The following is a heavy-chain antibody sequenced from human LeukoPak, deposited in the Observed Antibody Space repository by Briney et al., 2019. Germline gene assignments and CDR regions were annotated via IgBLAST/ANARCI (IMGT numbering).Heavy chain of an antibody. J-gene: IGHJ4*02. D-gene: IGHD1-20*01. Sequence: PGGSLRLSCAASGFTFSSYAMSWVRQAPGKGLEWVSAISGSGGSTYYADSVKGRFTISRDNSKNTLYLQMNSLRAEDTAVYYCARITVPDSSYYLDFWGQGTLITVSS. CDR3: ARITVPDSSYYLDF. V-gene: IGHV3-23*01. CDR2: ISGSGGST. CDR1: GFTFSSYA.